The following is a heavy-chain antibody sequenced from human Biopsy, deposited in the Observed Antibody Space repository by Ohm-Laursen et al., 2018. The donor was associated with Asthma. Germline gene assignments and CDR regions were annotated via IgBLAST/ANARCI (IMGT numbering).Heavy chain of an antibody. J-gene: IGHJ4*02. D-gene: IGHD1-26*01. CDR3: PKDVFPGWEVRRGPDY. Sequence: RSLRLSCTASGFTFSNYGMHWVRQAPGKGLDWVAVISFDGSNKNYTDSVKGRFTISRDNSRNTLHLQMNSLRAEDTAVYYYPKDVFPGWEVRRGPDYWGQGMLVTVSA. CDR1: GFTFSNYG. CDR2: ISFDGSNK. V-gene: IGHV3-30*18.